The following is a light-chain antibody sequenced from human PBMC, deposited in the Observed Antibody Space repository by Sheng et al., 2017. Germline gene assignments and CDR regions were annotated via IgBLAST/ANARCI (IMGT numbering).Light chain of an antibody. CDR1: QSVSSSY. CDR3: QQRSKWPGS. CDR2: GAS. J-gene: IGKJ2*03. Sequence: EIVLTQSPGTLSLSPGERATLSCRASQSVSSSYLAWYQQKPGQSPRLLIYGASSRATGIPDRFSGSGSGTDFTLTVSSLEPEDFAVYYCQQRSKWPGSFGQGTKLEI. V-gene: IGKV3D-20*02.